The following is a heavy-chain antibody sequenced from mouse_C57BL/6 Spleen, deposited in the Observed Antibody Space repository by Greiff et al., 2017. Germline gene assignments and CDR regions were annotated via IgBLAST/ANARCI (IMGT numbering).Heavy chain of an antibody. D-gene: IGHD1-1*01. CDR3: ARASYRDY. Sequence: QVQLQQPGAELVKPGASVKLSCKASGYTFTSYWMQWVKQRPGQGLEWIGEIDPSDSYTNYNQKFKGKATLTVDTASTTAYMQLSSRTSEDSAVYECARASYRDYWGQGTTLTVSS. CDR2: IDPSDSYT. J-gene: IGHJ2*01. CDR1: GYTFTSYW. V-gene: IGHV1-50*01.